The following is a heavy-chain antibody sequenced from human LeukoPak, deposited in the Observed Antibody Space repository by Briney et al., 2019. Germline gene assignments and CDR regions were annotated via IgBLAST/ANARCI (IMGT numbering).Heavy chain of an antibody. Sequence: GGSLRPSCAASGFTFSSYAMHWVRQAPGKGLEWVAVISYDGSNKYYADSVKGRFTISRDNSKNTLYLQMNSLRAEDTAVYYCARTDYGDSTGVFDYWGQGTLVTVSS. CDR2: ISYDGSNK. D-gene: IGHD4-17*01. CDR1: GFTFSSYA. J-gene: IGHJ4*02. V-gene: IGHV3-30-3*01. CDR3: ARTDYGDSTGVFDY.